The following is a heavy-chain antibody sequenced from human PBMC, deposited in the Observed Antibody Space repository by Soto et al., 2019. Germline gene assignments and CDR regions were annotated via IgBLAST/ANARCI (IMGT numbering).Heavy chain of an antibody. CDR2: FDPEDGET. CDR3: ARVSLRLVADYWYFDL. J-gene: IGHJ2*01. CDR1: GYTLTELS. Sequence: ASVKVSCKVSGYTLTELSMHWVRQAPGKGLEWMGGFDPEDGETIYAQKFQGRVTMTEDTSTDTAYMELSSLRSEDTAVYYCARVSLRLVADYWYFDLWGRGTLVTVSS. V-gene: IGHV1-24*01. D-gene: IGHD6-6*01.